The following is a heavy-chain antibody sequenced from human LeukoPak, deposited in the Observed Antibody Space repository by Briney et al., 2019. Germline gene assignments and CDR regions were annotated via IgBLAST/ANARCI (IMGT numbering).Heavy chain of an antibody. CDR2: IYYSGST. D-gene: IGHD4-23*01. J-gene: IGHJ4*02. Sequence: PSETLSLTCTVSGGSISSHYWSWIRQPPGKGLEWIGYIYYSGSTNYNPSLKSRVTISVDTFKNQFSLKLSSVTAADTAVYYCARCTKYGGNFDYWGQGTLVTVSS. CDR1: GGSISSHY. CDR3: ARCTKYGGNFDY. V-gene: IGHV4-59*11.